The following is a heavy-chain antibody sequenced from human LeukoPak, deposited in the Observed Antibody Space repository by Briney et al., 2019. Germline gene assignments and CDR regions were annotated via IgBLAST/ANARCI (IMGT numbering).Heavy chain of an antibody. J-gene: IGHJ3*02. V-gene: IGHV3-23*01. Sequence: SRGSLRLSCAASGFTFSSYAMSWVRQAPGKGLEWVSAISDSGGSTYYADSVKGRFTISRDNSKNTLYLQMNSLRAEDTAVYYCAKAGRVPAILWKAFDIWGQGTMVTVSS. CDR1: GFTFSSYA. CDR3: AKAGRVPAILWKAFDI. D-gene: IGHD2-21*01. CDR2: ISDSGGST.